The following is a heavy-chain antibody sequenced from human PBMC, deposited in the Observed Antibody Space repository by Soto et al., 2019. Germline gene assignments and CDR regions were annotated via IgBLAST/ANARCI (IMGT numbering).Heavy chain of an antibody. CDR1: GFTFSGSA. D-gene: IGHD2-21*02. Sequence: GGSLRLSCAASGFTFSGSAMHCVRQASGKGLEWFVRIRSKANSYATAYAASVKGRFTISRDDSKNTAYLKMNSLKTEDTAVYYCTRPTAIGDYWGQGTLVTVSS. CDR2: IRSKANSYAT. J-gene: IGHJ4*02. V-gene: IGHV3-73*01. CDR3: TRPTAIGDY.